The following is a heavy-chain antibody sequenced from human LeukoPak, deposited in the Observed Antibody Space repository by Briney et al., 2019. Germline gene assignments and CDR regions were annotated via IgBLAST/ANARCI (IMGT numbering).Heavy chain of an antibody. CDR2: IYYSGST. D-gene: IGHD3-10*01. CDR3: AREINYYGSGSYVY. V-gene: IGHV4-59*01. J-gene: IGHJ4*02. CDR1: GGSISSYY. Sequence: SETLSLTCTASGGSISSYYWSWIRQPPGKGLEWIGYIYYSGSTNYNPSLKSRVTISVDTSKNQFSLKLSSVTAADTAVYYCAREINYYGSGSYVYWGQGTLVTVSS.